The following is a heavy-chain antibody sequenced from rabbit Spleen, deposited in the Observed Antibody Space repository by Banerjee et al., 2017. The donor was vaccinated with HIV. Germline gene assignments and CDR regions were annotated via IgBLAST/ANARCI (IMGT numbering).Heavy chain of an antibody. J-gene: IGHJ4*01. D-gene: IGHD4-1*01. CDR1: GFDFSHYG. CDR2: IDPVFGYT. V-gene: IGHV1S47*01. CDR3: VREVAAKFNL. Sequence: QEQLVESGGGLVQPGGSLKLSCKASGFDFSHYGVSWVRQAPGKGLEWIGYIDPVFGYTYYANWVNGRFSISRENTQNTVYLQRSSLTAADTATYFCVREVAAKFNLWGQGTLFTVS.